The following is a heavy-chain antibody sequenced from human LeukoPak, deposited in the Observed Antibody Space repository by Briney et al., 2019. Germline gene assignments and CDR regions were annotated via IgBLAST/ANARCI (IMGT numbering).Heavy chain of an antibody. J-gene: IGHJ3*02. CDR1: GGTFSSYA. CDR3: ASPYDFWSGSQEFYAFDI. CDR2: IIPIFGTA. D-gene: IGHD3-3*01. Sequence: SVKVSCKAPGGTFSSYAISWVRQAPGQGLEWMGGIIPIFGTANYAQKFQGRVTITTDESTSTAYMELSSLRSEDTAVYYCASPYDFWSGSQEFYAFDIWGQGTMVTVSS. V-gene: IGHV1-69*05.